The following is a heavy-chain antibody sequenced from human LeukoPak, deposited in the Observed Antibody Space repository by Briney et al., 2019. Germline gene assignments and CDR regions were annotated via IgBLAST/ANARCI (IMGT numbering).Heavy chain of an antibody. CDR3: ARGNSGSYLINY. Sequence: ASVKVSCKASGYTFTSYAMHWVRQAPGQRLEWMGWINAGNGNTKYSQKFQGRVTITRDTSASTAYVELSSLRSEDTAVYYCARGNSGSYLINYWGQGTLVTVSS. J-gene: IGHJ4*02. V-gene: IGHV1-3*01. CDR2: INAGNGNT. CDR1: GYTFTSYA. D-gene: IGHD1-26*01.